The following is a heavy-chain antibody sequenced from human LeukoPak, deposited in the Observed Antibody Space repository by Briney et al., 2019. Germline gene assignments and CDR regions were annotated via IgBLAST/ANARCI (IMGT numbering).Heavy chain of an antibody. V-gene: IGHV3-66*03. J-gene: IGHJ1*01. D-gene: IGHD3-22*01. CDR3: AKVLRDYYDSSGYYSYFQH. CDR2: IYSGTI. Sequence: GGSLRLSCTVSGFTVSSNSMSWVRQAPGKGLEWVSFIYSGTIHYSDSVKGRFTISRDNSKNTLYLQMNNLRAEDTAVYYCAKVLRDYYDSSGYYSYFQHWGQGTLVTVSS. CDR1: GFTVSSNS.